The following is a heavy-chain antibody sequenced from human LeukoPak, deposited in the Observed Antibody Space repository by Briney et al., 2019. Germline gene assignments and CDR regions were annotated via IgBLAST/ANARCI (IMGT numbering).Heavy chain of an antibody. CDR2: INSDTNIT. J-gene: IGHJ4*02. CDR1: GFTFSTHA. CDR3: VRDHDWSFDL. Sequence: GGSLRLSCAASGFTFSTHAMRWVRQAPGKGLEWVSHINSDTNITPYTASVSGRFTISRDNAKNSLYLHVNSLRDEDTAVYYCVRDHDWSFDLWGQGALVTVSS. V-gene: IGHV3-48*02. D-gene: IGHD1-1*01.